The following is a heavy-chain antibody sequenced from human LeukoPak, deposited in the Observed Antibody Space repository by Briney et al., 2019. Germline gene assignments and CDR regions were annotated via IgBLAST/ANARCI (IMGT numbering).Heavy chain of an antibody. J-gene: IGHJ4*02. CDR1: GFTFSNYF. V-gene: IGHV3-21*01. CDR3: ARFYGSGRDTNFDN. Sequence: KSGGSLRLFCAASGFTFSNYFMNWVRQAPGKGLVWVSSISSSSTYTYYADSVKGRFTISRDTAKNSLYLQMNSLRGEDTAVYYCARFYGSGRDTNFDNWGQGTLVTVSS. D-gene: IGHD3-10*01. CDR2: ISSSSTYT.